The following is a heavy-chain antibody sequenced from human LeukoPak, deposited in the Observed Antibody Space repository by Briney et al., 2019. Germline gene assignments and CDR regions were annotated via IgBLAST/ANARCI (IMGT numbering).Heavy chain of an antibody. CDR3: AKAAGRGYNYGDYFDY. D-gene: IGHD5-18*01. J-gene: IGHJ4*02. CDR2: ISYDGSHK. V-gene: IGHV3-30*18. CDR1: GLTFTSYA. Sequence: GGSLRLSCAASGLTFTSYAMSWVRQAPGKGLEWVAVISYDGSHKYYADSVKGRFTISRDNSKNTLYVQMNSLRAEDTAVYYCAKAAGRGYNYGDYFDYWGQGTLVTVSS.